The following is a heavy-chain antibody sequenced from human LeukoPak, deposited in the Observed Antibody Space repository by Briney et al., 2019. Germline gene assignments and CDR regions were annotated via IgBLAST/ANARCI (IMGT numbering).Heavy chain of an antibody. V-gene: IGHV3-30*02. D-gene: IGHD3-3*01. J-gene: IGHJ4*02. CDR1: GFTFSSYG. Sequence: PGGSLRLSCAASGFTFSSYGMHWVRQAPGKGLEWVAFIRYDGSNKYYADSVKGRFTISRDNAKNTLYLQMNSLRAEDTAVYYCARDQGTDDFWSRRSRGFDYWGQGTLVTVSS. CDR3: ARDQGTDDFWSRRSRGFDY. CDR2: IRYDGSNK.